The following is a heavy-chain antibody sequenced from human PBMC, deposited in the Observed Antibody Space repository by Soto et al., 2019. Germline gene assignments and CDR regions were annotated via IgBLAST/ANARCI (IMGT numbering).Heavy chain of an antibody. Sequence: PSETLSLTCTVSGGSISSYYWSWIRQPPGKGLEWIGYIYYSGSTNYNPSLKSRVTISVDTSKNQFSLKLSSVTAADTAVYYCAGGGMYDILTEYWGQGTLVTVSS. CDR1: GGSISSYY. CDR2: IYYSGST. V-gene: IGHV4-59*08. J-gene: IGHJ4*02. D-gene: IGHD3-9*01. CDR3: AGGGMYDILTEY.